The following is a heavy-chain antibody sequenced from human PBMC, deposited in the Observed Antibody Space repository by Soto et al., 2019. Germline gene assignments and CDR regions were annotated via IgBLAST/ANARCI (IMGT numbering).Heavy chain of an antibody. CDR2: MNPNTGNS. V-gene: IGHV1-8*01. J-gene: IGHJ4*02. Sequence: ASVKVSCTASGYTFTSYDIYWVRQATGQGLEWMGWMNPNTGNSAYAQKFQGRVTVTSDTSINTVHMELNSLRSEDTAVYYCARRAETNGWNGFGADKYYFDFWGQGTLVTVSS. CDR1: GYTFTSYD. D-gene: IGHD1-1*01. CDR3: ARRAETNGWNGFGADKYYFDF.